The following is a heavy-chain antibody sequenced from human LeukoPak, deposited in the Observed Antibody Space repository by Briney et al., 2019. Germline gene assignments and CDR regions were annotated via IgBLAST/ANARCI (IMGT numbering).Heavy chain of an antibody. CDR1: GYTFTGYY. Sequence: ASVKVSCKASGYTFTGYYMHWVRQAPGQGLEWMGWINPNSGGTNYAQKFQGRVTMTRDTSISTAYMELSRLRSDDTAVYYCARDREIVTTLDAFDIWGQGTMVIVSS. CDR3: ARDREIVTTLDAFDI. CDR2: INPNSGGT. V-gene: IGHV1-2*02. D-gene: IGHD5-12*01. J-gene: IGHJ3*02.